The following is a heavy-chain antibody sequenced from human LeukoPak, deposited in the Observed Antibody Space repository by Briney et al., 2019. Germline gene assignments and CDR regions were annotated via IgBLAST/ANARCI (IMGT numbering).Heavy chain of an antibody. CDR2: ISYDGSNK. D-gene: IGHD4-17*01. CDR1: GFTFSSYG. Sequence: GRSLRLSCAASGFTFSSYGMHWVRQAPGKGLEWVAVISYDGSNKYYADSVKGRFTISRDNSKNTPYLQMNSLRAEDTAVYYCAKKSGPTYWGQGTLVTVSS. CDR3: AKKSGPTY. J-gene: IGHJ4*02. V-gene: IGHV3-30*18.